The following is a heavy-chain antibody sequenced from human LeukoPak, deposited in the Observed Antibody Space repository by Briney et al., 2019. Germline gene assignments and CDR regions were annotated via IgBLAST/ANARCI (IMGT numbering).Heavy chain of an antibody. Sequence: SETLSLTCTVSGGSISSSSYYWGWIRQPPGKGLEWIGSIYYSGSTYYNPSLKSRVTMSVDTSKNQFSLKLSSVTAADTAVYYCARGDLHRIFDYWGQGTLVTVSS. CDR3: ARGDLHRIFDY. CDR2: IYYSGST. J-gene: IGHJ4*02. CDR1: GGSISSSSYY. V-gene: IGHV4-39*07.